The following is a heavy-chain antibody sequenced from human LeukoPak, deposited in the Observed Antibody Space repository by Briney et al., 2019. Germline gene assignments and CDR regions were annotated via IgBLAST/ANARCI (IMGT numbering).Heavy chain of an antibody. CDR3: ARGFSGYSYGPTYYYYGMDV. CDR2: IYYSGST. V-gene: IGHV4-31*03. D-gene: IGHD5-18*01. J-gene: IGHJ6*02. CDR1: GGSISSGGYY. Sequence: SETLSLTCTVSGGSISSGGYYWSWIRQHPGKGLEWIGYIYYSGSTYYNPSLKSRVTISVDTSKNQFSLKLSSVTAADTAVYYCARGFSGYSYGPTYYYYGMDVWGQGTTVTVSS.